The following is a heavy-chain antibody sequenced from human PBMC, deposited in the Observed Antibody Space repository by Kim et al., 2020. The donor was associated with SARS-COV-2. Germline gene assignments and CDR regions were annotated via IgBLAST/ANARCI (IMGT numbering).Heavy chain of an antibody. D-gene: IGHD6-19*01. Sequence: ASVKVSCKASGYTFTSYYMHWVRQAPGQGLEWMGIINPSGGSTSYAQKFQGRVTMTRDTSTSTVYMELSSLRSEDTAVYYCAREVVAEQWLVHYYYYYGMDVWGQGTTVTVSS. CDR1: GYTFTSYY. CDR2: INPSGGST. CDR3: AREVVAEQWLVHYYYYYGMDV. V-gene: IGHV1-46*01. J-gene: IGHJ6*02.